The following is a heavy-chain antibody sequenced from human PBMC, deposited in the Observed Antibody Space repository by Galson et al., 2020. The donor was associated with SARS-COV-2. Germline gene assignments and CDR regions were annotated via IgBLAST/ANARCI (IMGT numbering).Heavy chain of an antibody. CDR1: GFTFSSYW. D-gene: IGHD3-3*01. Sequence: GGSLRLSCAATGFTFSSYWMDWVRQAPGKGLVWVSRINGDGSSTSYVDSVKGRFTISRDHAKNTLYLQMNSLRAEDTAVYYCASRDFWSGNFDYWGQGTLVTVSS. V-gene: IGHV3-74*01. J-gene: IGHJ4*02. CDR2: INGDGSST. CDR3: ASRDFWSGNFDY.